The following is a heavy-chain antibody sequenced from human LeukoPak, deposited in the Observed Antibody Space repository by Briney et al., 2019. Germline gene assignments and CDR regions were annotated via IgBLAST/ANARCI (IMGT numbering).Heavy chain of an antibody. J-gene: IGHJ6*03. CDR3: AKDGRSTYYYYYMDV. CDR1: EFTFSSYG. V-gene: IGHV3-30*02. CDR2: IRYDGSNQ. D-gene: IGHD2-2*01. Sequence: GGSLRLSCAASEFTFSSYGMHWVRQAPGKGLEWVSFIRYDGSNQYYADSVKGRFTISRDNSKNTLYLQMNSLRAEDTAVYYCAKDGRSTYYYYYMDVWGKGTTVTISS.